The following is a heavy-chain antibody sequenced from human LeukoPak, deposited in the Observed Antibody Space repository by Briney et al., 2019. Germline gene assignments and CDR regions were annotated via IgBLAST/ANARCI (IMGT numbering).Heavy chain of an antibody. D-gene: IGHD2-2*02. CDR2: INSDGSST. V-gene: IGHV3-74*01. CDR3: ARVWTICPSCYTREDY. Sequence: GSLRLSCAASGFTFSSYWMHWVRQAPGKGLVWVSRINSDGSSTSYADSVKGRFTISRDNAKNTLYLQMNSLRAEDTAVYYCARVWTICPSCYTREDYWGQGTLVTVSS. J-gene: IGHJ4*02. CDR1: GFTFSSYW.